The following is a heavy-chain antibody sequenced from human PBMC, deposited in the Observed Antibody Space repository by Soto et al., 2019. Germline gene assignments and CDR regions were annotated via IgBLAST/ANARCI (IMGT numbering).Heavy chain of an antibody. V-gene: IGHV4-39*01. CDR3: AGQTFTIAAASYGRSNWFDP. D-gene: IGHD6-25*01. CDR2: IYFTGNT. CDR1: GGSITSSSHF. Sequence: SETLSLTCSASGGSITSSSHFWGWVRQPPGKGLEWIGTIYFTGNTYYTPSLKSRLTMSIETSKNEFSLRLNSVIAADTAVYYCAGQTFTIAAASYGRSNWFDPWGPGTLVTVSS. J-gene: IGHJ5*02.